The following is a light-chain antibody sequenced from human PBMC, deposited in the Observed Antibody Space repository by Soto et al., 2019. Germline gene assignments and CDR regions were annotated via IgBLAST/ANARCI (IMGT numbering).Light chain of an antibody. CDR3: TSFTSSSTQV. J-gene: IGLJ1*01. CDR2: EVS. V-gene: IGLV2-14*01. CDR1: SSDVGGHNY. Sequence: QSALTQPASVSGSPGQSITISCTGNSSDVGGHNYVSWYQQHPDKAPKLMIYEVSNRPSGVSNRFSGSKSGNTASLTISGLQAEDEADFYFTSFTSSSTQVFGTGTKLTVL.